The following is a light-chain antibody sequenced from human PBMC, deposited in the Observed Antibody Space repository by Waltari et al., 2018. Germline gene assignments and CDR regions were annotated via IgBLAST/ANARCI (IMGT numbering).Light chain of an antibody. J-gene: IGLJ3*02. CDR3: MIWPTNLGV. CDR2: YYSDLDK. Sequence: QPVLTQPPSSSASAGESARLTCTLPLDMDVDTYNISWYQHKPGGPPRFPRYYYSDLDKGQGSGVPSRFSGSKDASANAGILLISGLQSEDEADYYCMIWPTNLGVFGGGTRLTVL. V-gene: IGLV5-37*01. CDR1: LDMDVDTYN.